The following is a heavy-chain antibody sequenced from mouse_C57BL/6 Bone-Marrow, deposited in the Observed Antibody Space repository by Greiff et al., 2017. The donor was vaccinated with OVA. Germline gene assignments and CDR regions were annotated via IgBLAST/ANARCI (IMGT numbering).Heavy chain of an antibody. CDR2: INPSTGGT. Sequence: VQLQQSGPELVKPGASVKISCKASGYSFTGYYMNWVKQSPEKSLEWIGEINPSTGGTTYNQKFKAKATLTVDKSSSTAYMQLKSLTSEDSAVYYCAREKELGRDYYAMDYWGQGTSVTVSS. J-gene: IGHJ4*01. CDR3: AREKELGRDYYAMDY. V-gene: IGHV1-42*01. D-gene: IGHD4-1*01. CDR1: GYSFTGYY.